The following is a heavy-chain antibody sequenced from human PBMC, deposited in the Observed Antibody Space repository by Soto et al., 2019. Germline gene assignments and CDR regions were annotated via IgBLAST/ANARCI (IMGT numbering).Heavy chain of an antibody. D-gene: IGHD2-15*01. Sequence: GASVKVSCKASGYTFTSYAMHWVRQAPGQRLEWMGWINAGNGNTKYSQKFQGRVTITRDTSASTAYMELSSLRSEDTAVYYCARGRDIVVVVAATWTPIDYWGQGTLVTVSS. CDR2: INAGNGNT. CDR3: ARGRDIVVVVAATWTPIDY. V-gene: IGHV1-3*01. J-gene: IGHJ4*02. CDR1: GYTFTSYA.